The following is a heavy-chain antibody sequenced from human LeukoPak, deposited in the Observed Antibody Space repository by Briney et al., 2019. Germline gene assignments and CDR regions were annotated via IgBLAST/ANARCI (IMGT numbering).Heavy chain of an antibody. CDR1: GGSISSYY. Sequence: KSSETLSLTCTVSGGSISSYYWSWIRQPPGKGLEWIGYIYYSGSTNYNPSLKSRVTISVGTSKNQFSLKLSPVTAADTAVYYCARRLSPDAFDIWGQGTMVTVSS. CDR3: ARRLSPDAFDI. J-gene: IGHJ3*02. D-gene: IGHD2/OR15-2a*01. CDR2: IYYSGST. V-gene: IGHV4-59*08.